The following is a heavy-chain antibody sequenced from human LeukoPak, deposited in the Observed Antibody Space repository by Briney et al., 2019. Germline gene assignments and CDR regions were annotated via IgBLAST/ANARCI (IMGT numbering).Heavy chain of an antibody. Sequence: SETLSLTCTVSGGSIRSSSYYWGWIRQPPGKGLEWIGSIYYSGSTYYNPSLKSRVTISVDTSKNQFSLRLSSVTAADTAVYYCARSYCSSSCYSVGAFDIWGQGTVVTVSS. CDR2: IYYSGST. D-gene: IGHD2-2*01. J-gene: IGHJ3*02. CDR1: GGSIRSSSYY. V-gene: IGHV4-39*01. CDR3: ARSYCSSSCYSVGAFDI.